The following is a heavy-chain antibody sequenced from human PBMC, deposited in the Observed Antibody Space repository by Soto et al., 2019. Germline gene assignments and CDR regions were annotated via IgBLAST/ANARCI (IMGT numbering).Heavy chain of an antibody. CDR2: MNPNSGNT. J-gene: IGHJ6*03. V-gene: IGHV1-8*01. CDR3: ARDVDWGDYYYMDF. CDR1: GYTFTSYD. D-gene: IGHD7-27*01. Sequence: GASVKVSCKASGYTFTSYDINWVRQATGQGLEWMGWMNPNSGNTGYAQKFQGRVTMTRNTSISTAYMELSSLRSEDTAVYYCARDVDWGDYYYMDFXGKGTTVTVSS.